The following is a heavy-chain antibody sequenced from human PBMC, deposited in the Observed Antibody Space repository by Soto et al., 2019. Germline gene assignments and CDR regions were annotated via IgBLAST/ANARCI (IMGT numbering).Heavy chain of an antibody. CDR2: IYYIGST. V-gene: IGHV4-31*03. CDR3: ARGGEVVPAAMHFDY. D-gene: IGHD2-2*01. J-gene: IGHJ4*02. CDR1: GGSISSGGYY. Sequence: SETLSLTCTVSGGSISSGGYYWNWIRQHPGKGLEWIGYIYYIGSTYYNPSLKSRVTISLDTSKNQFSLKLSSVTAADTAVYYCARGGEVVPAAMHFDYWGRGTLVTVSS.